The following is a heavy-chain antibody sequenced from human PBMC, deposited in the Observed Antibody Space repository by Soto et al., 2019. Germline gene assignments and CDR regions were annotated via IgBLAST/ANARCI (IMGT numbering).Heavy chain of an antibody. V-gene: IGHV4-61*01. D-gene: IGHD3-22*01. Sequence: SETLSLTCTVSGGSVNSGSYYWSWIRQPPGKGLEWTGYIYYSGSTNYNPSLKSRVTISVDTSKNQFSLKLSSVTAADTAVYYCARVDYYYDSSGYFDYWGQGTLVTVSS. CDR3: ARVDYYYDSSGYFDY. J-gene: IGHJ4*02. CDR1: GGSVNSGSYY. CDR2: IYYSGST.